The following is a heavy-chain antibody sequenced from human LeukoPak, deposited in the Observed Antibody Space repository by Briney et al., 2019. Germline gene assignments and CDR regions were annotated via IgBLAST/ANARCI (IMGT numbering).Heavy chain of an antibody. Sequence: SETLSLTCTVSGASISGYYWSWIRQPPGKGLECIGYIYYSGSNNYNPSLRSRVTISVDTSKNQFSLKLSSVTAADTAVYYCARGRGYFDYWGQGTLVSVSA. CDR2: IYYSGSN. CDR1: GASISGYY. J-gene: IGHJ4*02. V-gene: IGHV4-59*08. CDR3: ARGRGYFDY.